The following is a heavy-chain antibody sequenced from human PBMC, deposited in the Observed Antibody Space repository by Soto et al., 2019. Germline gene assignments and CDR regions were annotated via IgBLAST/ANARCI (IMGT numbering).Heavy chain of an antibody. Sequence: QLQLQESGPGLVKPSETLSLTCTVSGGSISSSSYYWGWIRQPPGKGLEWIGSIYYSGSTYYNPSLQRRVTISVDTSKNQFSLKLSSVTAADTAVYYCASLYSSSSGRHTYDGMDVWGQGTTVTVSS. D-gene: IGHD6-6*01. CDR3: ASLYSSSSGRHTYDGMDV. V-gene: IGHV4-39*01. J-gene: IGHJ6*02. CDR1: GGSISSSSYY. CDR2: IYYSGST.